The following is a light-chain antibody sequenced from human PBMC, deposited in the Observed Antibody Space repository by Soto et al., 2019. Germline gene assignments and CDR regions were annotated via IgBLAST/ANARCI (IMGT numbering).Light chain of an antibody. J-gene: IGKJ4*01. CDR1: QNILTY. Sequence: DIQMTQSPSSLSASVGDNVTMSCRASQNILTYLNWYQQNPGRAPKLLIFGASILQDGVPSRFSGIGSGTDFTLKISRVEAEDVGVYYCMQSIQLPLTFGGGTKVEIK. CDR3: MQSIQLPLT. CDR2: GAS. V-gene: IGKV1-39*01.